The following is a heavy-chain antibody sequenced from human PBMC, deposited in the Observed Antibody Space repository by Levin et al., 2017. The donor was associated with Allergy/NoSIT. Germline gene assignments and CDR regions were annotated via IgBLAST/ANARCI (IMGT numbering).Heavy chain of an antibody. J-gene: IGHJ4*01. CDR1: GYTFTGFY. V-gene: IGHV1-2*06. CDR3: ARVDDCLGYCSGGTCQGGFEY. Sequence: ASVKVSCKASGYTFTGFYMHWVRQAPGQGLEWLGRINPDSGDTHYAQKFQGRVTMTRDTSISTAHMELSRLRSDDTAVYLCARVDDCLGYCSGGTCQGGFEYWGQGTLVTVSS. CDR2: INPDSGDT. D-gene: IGHD2-15*01.